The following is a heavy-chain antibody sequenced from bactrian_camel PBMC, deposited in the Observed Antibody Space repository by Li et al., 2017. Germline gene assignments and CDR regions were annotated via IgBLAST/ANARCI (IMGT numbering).Heavy chain of an antibody. D-gene: IGHD2*01. J-gene: IGHJ4*01. V-gene: IGHV3S7*01. Sequence: HVQLVESGGGVVRPGGSLKLSCAASGFTYSSYGMSWVRQAPGKGLEWVAAILPDGSRSWYSDSEKGRFTISHDDAKKTVYLQMNRLKPEDTGTYYCAAPPNVLYSCSSTQGTQVTVS. CDR1: GFTYSSYG. CDR2: ILPDGSRS.